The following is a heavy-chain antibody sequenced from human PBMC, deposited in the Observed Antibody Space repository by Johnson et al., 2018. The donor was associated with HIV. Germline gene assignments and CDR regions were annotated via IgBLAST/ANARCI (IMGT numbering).Heavy chain of an antibody. V-gene: IGHV3-48*04. CDR1: GFTFRSYA. CDR2: ISGTGGTT. Sequence: EVQLVESGGDLVQPGGSLGLSCAASGFTFRSYAMSWVRQAPGRGLEWVSSISGTGGTTYYADSVKGRFTISRDNAKNSLYLQMKSLRAEDTAVYYCARTPSLPGAFDIWGQGTMVTVSS. J-gene: IGHJ3*02. CDR3: ARTPSLPGAFDI.